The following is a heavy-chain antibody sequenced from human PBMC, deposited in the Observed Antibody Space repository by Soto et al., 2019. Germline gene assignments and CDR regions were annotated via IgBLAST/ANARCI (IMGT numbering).Heavy chain of an antibody. J-gene: IGHJ4*02. CDR1: GYTFTSYG. Sequence: QVQLVQSGAEVKKPGASVKVSCKASGYTFTSYGISWVRQAPGQGLEWMGWISAYNGNTNYAQKLWGXXTXTXXSSTSTAYMELRSRRSDDTAVYYGARGVWGSSLDYWCQGTLVTVSS. D-gene: IGHD7-27*01. V-gene: IGHV1-18*01. CDR3: ARGVWGSSLDY. CDR2: ISAYNGNT.